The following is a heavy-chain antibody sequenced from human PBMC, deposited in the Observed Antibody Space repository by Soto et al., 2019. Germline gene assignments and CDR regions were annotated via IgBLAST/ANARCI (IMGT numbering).Heavy chain of an antibody. Sequence: SETLCLTCAVYGGSFSGYYGSWIRQPPGKGLEWIGEINHSGSTNYNPSLKSRVTISVDTSKNQFSLKLSSVTAADTAVYYCASDWNYFDYWGQGTLVTVSS. CDR2: INHSGST. D-gene: IGHD3-9*01. CDR1: GGSFSGYY. J-gene: IGHJ4*02. V-gene: IGHV4-34*01. CDR3: ASDWNYFDY.